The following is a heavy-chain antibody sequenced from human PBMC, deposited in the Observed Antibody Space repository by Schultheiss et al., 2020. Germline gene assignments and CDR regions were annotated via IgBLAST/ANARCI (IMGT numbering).Heavy chain of an antibody. Sequence: GESLKISCAASGFTFSSYAMHWVRQAPGKGLEWVAVISYDGSNKYYADSVKGRFTISRDNSKNTLYLQMNSLRAEDTAVYYCAREGALRDFDYWGQGTLVTVSS. CDR1: GFTFSSYA. V-gene: IGHV3-30-3*01. CDR2: ISYDGSNK. J-gene: IGHJ4*02. CDR3: AREGALRDFDY. D-gene: IGHD3-16*01.